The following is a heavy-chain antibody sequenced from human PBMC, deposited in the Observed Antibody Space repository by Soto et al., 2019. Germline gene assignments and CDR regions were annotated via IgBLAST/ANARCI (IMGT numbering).Heavy chain of an antibody. V-gene: IGHV1-18*01. CDR3: ASGRYGDY. D-gene: IGHD1-26*01. CDR2: ISAHNGNT. CDR1: GYGFTTYG. J-gene: IGHJ4*02. Sequence: QIHLVQSGAEVKKPGASVKVSCKGSGYGFTTYGITWVRQAPGQGLEWMAWISAHNGNTNYAQKLQGRVTVTRDTATSTAYMELRSLRSDDTAVYYCASGRYGDYCGQGALVTVSS.